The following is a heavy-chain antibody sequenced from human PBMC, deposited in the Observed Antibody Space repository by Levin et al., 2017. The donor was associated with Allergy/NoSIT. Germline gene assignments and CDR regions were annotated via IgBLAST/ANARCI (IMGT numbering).Heavy chain of an antibody. Sequence: SETLSLTCTVSGGSLNSGDYYWSWVRQPPGKGLEWIGYIYYGGTIHYNPSLESRVLISVDSSKNQFSLKLSSVTAADTAVYYCARDLDLGSSTWGLGSLVTVSS. CDR2: IYYGGTI. CDR3: ARDLDLGSST. D-gene: IGHD2-2*01. V-gene: IGHV4-30-4*01. J-gene: IGHJ5*02. CDR1: GGSLNSGDYY.